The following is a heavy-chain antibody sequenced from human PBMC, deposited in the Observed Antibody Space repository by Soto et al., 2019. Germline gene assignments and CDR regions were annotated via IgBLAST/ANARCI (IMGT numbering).Heavy chain of an antibody. J-gene: IGHJ6*03. CDR1: GFTFSDYY. D-gene: IGHD1-1*01. CDR2: ISSSGSTI. CDR3: ARATTIRTTSYYYYYYMDV. Sequence: QVQLVESGGGLVKPGGSLRLSCAASGFTFSDYYMTWIRQAPGKGLEWVSYISSSGSTIYYADSVKGRFTISRDNAKNSLYLQMNSLRTEDTAVYYCARATTIRTTSYYYYYYMDVWGKGTTVTVSS. V-gene: IGHV3-11*01.